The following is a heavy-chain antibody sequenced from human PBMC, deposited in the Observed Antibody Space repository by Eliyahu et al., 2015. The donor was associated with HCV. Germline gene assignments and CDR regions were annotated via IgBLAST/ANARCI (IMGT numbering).Heavy chain of an antibody. D-gene: IGHD1-26*01. J-gene: IGHJ3*02. Sequence: EVQLVESGGGLVQPGESLRLSCLGSGFXFSXYWVTWVRQAPGKGVEWVASIKQDDSEKYYVDSVKGRFTISRDNAKNSLYLHMNSLRAEDTAVYYCARDGDRLGATENAFDIWGQGTMVSVSS. CDR2: IKQDDSEK. CDR1: GFXFSXYW. V-gene: IGHV3-7*01. CDR3: ARDGDRLGATENAFDI.